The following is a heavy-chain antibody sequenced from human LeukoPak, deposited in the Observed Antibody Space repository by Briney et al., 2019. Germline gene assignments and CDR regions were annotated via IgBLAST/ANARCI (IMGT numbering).Heavy chain of an antibody. CDR1: GFPVSSNY. V-gene: IGHV3-53*04. J-gene: IGHJ3*02. CDR3: AREREDYGLPVDI. D-gene: IGHD4-17*01. Sequence: PGGSLRLSYAASGFPVSSNYMRWVRQAPGKGLEWVSVIYGAGSTYYADSVKGRFTISRHNSENTLYLQMSSLRGEDTAVYYCAREREDYGLPVDIWGQGTMVTVSS. CDR2: IYGAGST.